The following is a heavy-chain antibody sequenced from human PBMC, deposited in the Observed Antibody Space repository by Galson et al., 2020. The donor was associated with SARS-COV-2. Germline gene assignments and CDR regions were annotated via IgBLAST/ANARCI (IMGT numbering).Heavy chain of an antibody. D-gene: IGHD3-9*01. CDR1: GGSFSGYY. V-gene: IGHV4-34*01. CDR3: ARGPPVLDYYDILTCYMGGHYYYGMDV. J-gene: IGHJ6*02. Sequence: SQASETLSLTCAVYGGSFSGYYWSWIRQPPGKGLEWIGEINHSGSTNYNPSLKSRVTISVDTSKNQFSLKLSSVTAADTAVYYCARGPPVLDYYDILTCYMGGHYYYGMDVWGQGTTVTVSS. CDR2: INHSGST.